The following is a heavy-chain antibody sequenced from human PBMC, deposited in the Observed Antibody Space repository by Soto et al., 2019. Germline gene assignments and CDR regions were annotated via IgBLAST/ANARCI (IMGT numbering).Heavy chain of an antibody. V-gene: IGHV3-33*01. J-gene: IGHJ2*01. D-gene: IGHD5-18*01. CDR2: IWYDGSNK. CDR3: ARVGRGYSYGSYWYFDL. Sequence: QVQLVESGGGVVQPGRSLRLSCAASGFTFSSYGMHWVRQVPGKGLEWVAVIWYDGSNKYYADSVKGRFTISRDNSKNTLYLQMNSLRAEDTAVYYCARVGRGYSYGSYWYFDLWGRGTLVTVSS. CDR1: GFTFSSYG.